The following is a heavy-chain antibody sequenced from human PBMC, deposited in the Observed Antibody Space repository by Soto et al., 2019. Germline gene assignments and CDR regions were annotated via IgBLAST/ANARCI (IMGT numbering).Heavy chain of an antibody. Sequence: GGSLRLSCAASGFIFSSYAMSWVRQAPGKGLEWVSAISASGGSTYYADSVKGRFIISRDNSKSTLYLQMNSLRAEDTAVYYCAKNKVDILTAYPPGTFDNWGQGTLVTVSS. V-gene: IGHV3-23*01. D-gene: IGHD3-9*01. CDR1: GFIFSSYA. CDR2: ISASGGST. J-gene: IGHJ4*02. CDR3: AKNKVDILTAYPPGTFDN.